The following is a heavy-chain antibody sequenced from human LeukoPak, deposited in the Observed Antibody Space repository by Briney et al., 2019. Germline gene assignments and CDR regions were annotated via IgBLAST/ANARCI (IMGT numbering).Heavy chain of an antibody. CDR2: ISGSGGST. CDR3: AMGPRGVVGLFDY. V-gene: IGHV3-23*01. Sequence: GGSLRLSCAASGFTFSSYAMSWVRQAPGKGLEWVSAISGSGGSTYYADSVKGRFTISRDNSKNTLYLQMNSLRAEDTAVYYCAMGPRGVVGLFDYWGQGTLVTVSS. D-gene: IGHD2-15*01. J-gene: IGHJ4*02. CDR1: GFTFSSYA.